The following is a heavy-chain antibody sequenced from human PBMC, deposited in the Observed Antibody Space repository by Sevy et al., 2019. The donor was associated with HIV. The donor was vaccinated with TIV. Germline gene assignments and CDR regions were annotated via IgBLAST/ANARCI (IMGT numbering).Heavy chain of an antibody. D-gene: IGHD2-21*01. CDR3: ARELWPGDY. V-gene: IGHV3-7*01. J-gene: IGHJ4*02. Sequence: GGSLRLSCAASGFTFTDYFMGWVHQTPGKGLEWEANIDQDGSQKNYVDSVKGRFTISRDNAKNSVYLQMNRLRVDDTAAYYCARELWPGDYWGQGTLVTVSS. CDR2: IDQDGSQK. CDR1: GFTFTDYF.